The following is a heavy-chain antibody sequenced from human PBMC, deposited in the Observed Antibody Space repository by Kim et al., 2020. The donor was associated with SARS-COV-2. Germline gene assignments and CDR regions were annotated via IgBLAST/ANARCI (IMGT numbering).Heavy chain of an antibody. Sequence: ASVKVSCKASGYTFTSYAMHWVRQAPGQRLEWMGWINAGNGNTKYSQKFQGRVTITRDTSASTAYMELSSLRSEDTAVYYCARGQGGYYDSSGPEYYYYGMDVWGQGTTVTVSS. CDR1: GYTFTSYA. J-gene: IGHJ6*02. CDR3: ARGQGGYYDSSGPEYYYYGMDV. V-gene: IGHV1-3*01. D-gene: IGHD3-22*01. CDR2: INAGNGNT.